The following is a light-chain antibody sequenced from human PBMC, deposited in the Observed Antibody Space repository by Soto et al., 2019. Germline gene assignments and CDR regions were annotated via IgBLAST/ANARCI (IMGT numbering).Light chain of an antibody. CDR2: GAS. Sequence: EIVLTQSPGTLSLSPGERATLSCRASQSVSSSYLAWYQQKPGQAPRLLIYGASSRATGIPDRFSGSGSGTDFTLTISRLEPEVFAVYYCQLYGSSPPWTFGQGTKVEIK. CDR3: QLYGSSPPWT. CDR1: QSVSSSY. J-gene: IGKJ1*01. V-gene: IGKV3-20*01.